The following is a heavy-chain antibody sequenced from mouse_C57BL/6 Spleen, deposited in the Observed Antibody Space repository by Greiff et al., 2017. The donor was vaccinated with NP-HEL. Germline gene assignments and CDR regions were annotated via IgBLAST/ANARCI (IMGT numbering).Heavy chain of an antibody. J-gene: IGHJ3*01. D-gene: IGHD4-1*01. Sequence: VQRVESGAELARPGASVKMSCKASGYTFTSYTMHWVKQRPGQGLEWIGYINPSSGYTKYNQKFKDKATLTADKSSSTAYLQLSSLTSADSAVYYCARSNWDDAYWGQGTLVTVSA. V-gene: IGHV1-4*01. CDR2: INPSSGYT. CDR3: ARSNWDDAY. CDR1: GYTFTSYT.